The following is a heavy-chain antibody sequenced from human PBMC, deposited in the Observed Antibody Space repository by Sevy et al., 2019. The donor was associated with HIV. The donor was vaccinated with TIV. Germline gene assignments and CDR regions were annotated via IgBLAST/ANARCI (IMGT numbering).Heavy chain of an antibody. Sequence: GGSLRLSCVASGFIFRSYDIHWVRQAPGKGLQWVLFISSGGRNKYYAESVKGRFTISRDNSKNTLYLEMKSLRPEDTDVYYCARWSNAIDYWGQGTLVTVSS. D-gene: IGHD3-16*01. CDR2: ISSGGRNK. V-gene: IGHV3-30*04. CDR1: GFIFRSYD. J-gene: IGHJ4*02. CDR3: ARWSNAIDY.